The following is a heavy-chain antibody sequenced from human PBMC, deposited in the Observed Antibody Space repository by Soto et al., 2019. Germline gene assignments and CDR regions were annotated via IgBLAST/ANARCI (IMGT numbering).Heavy chain of an antibody. CDR3: ARGRGGYYDSSGYYGLDYYYYGMDV. V-gene: IGHV5-51*01. Sequence: GESLKISCKGSGYSFTSYWIGWVRQMPGKGLEWMEIIYPGDSDTRYSPSFQGQVTISADKSISTAYLQWSSLKASDTAMYYCARGRGGYYDSSGYYGLDYYYYGMDVWGQGTTVTVSS. J-gene: IGHJ6*02. D-gene: IGHD3-22*01. CDR1: GYSFTSYW. CDR2: IYPGDSDT.